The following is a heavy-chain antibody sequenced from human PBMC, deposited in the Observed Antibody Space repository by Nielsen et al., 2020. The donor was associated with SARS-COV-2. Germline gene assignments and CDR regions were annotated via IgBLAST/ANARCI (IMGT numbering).Heavy chain of an antibody. D-gene: IGHD3-10*01. Sequence: SETLSLTCTVSGGSISSYYWSWIRQPPGKGLEWTGYIYYSGSTNYNPSLKSRVTISVDTSKNQFSLKLSSVTAADTAVYYCAGVLLWFGEFGWFDPWGQGTLVTVSS. CDR1: GGSISSYY. V-gene: IGHV4-59*01. J-gene: IGHJ5*02. CDR2: IYYSGST. CDR3: AGVLLWFGEFGWFDP.